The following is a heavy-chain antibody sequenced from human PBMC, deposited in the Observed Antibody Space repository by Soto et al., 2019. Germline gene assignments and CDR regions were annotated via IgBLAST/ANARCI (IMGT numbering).Heavy chain of an antibody. Sequence: GGSLRLSCAASGFTFSTYAMTWVLQAPVKGLEWVSIISSSGDATYYLDSVKGRFTISRDNSRNTLHLQMNSLRAEDAAVYFCAKNGDFWSWGMDVWGQGTTVTVSS. CDR2: ISSSGDAT. J-gene: IGHJ6*02. CDR3: AKNGDFWSWGMDV. CDR1: GFTFSTYA. D-gene: IGHD3-3*01. V-gene: IGHV3-23*01.